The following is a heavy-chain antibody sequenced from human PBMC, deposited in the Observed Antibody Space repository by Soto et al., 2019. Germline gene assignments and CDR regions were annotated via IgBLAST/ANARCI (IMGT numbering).Heavy chain of an antibody. J-gene: IGHJ6*02. V-gene: IGHV3-21*01. Sequence: GSLRLSCAASWLTFSSYSMNWVRQAPGKGLEWVSSISSSSSYIYYADSVKGRFTISRDNDKNSLYLQMNTLRAEDTAVYYCARGGRADYDFWSGYYTGNYYYYGIDVWGQGTTVTVSS. CDR2: ISSSSSYI. CDR3: ARGGRADYDFWSGYYTGNYYYYGIDV. D-gene: IGHD3-3*01. CDR1: WLTFSSYS.